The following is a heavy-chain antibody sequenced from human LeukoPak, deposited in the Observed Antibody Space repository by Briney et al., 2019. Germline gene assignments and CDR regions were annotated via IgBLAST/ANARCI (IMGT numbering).Heavy chain of an antibody. V-gene: IGHV4-59*08. J-gene: IGHJ4*02. CDR1: GASISSYY. D-gene: IGHD5-24*01. Sequence: SETLSLTCTVSGASISSYYWSWIRQPPGKGLEWIGYISYSGSTNYNPSLKSRVTISVDTSKKQFSLKLSSVSAADTAVYYCARQVFPGGWQYYFDSWGQGILVTVSS. CDR2: ISYSGST. CDR3: ARQVFPGGWQYYFDS.